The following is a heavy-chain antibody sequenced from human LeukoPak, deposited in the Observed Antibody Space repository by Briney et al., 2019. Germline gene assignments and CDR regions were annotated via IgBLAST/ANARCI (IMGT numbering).Heavy chain of an antibody. D-gene: IGHD5-18*01. Sequence: PSETLSLTCAVYGGSFSGYYWSWIRQPPGKGLEWIGEINHSGSTNYNPSLKSRVTISVDTSKNQFSLKLSSVTAADTAAYYCARGVDTAMVKSFDYWGQGTLVTVSS. J-gene: IGHJ4*02. CDR3: ARGVDTAMVKSFDY. CDR1: GGSFSGYY. V-gene: IGHV4-34*01. CDR2: INHSGST.